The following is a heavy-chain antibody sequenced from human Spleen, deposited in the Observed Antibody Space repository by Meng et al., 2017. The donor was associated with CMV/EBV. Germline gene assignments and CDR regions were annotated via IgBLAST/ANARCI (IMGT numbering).Heavy chain of an antibody. D-gene: IGHD1-26*01. V-gene: IGHV3-30-3*01. CDR1: GFTFSSYA. CDR3: ARDSGAMVGAKTRAFDI. CDR2: ISYDGSNK. Sequence: GESLKISYAASGFTFSSYAMHWVRQAPGKGLEWVAVISYDGSNKYYADSVKGRFTISRDNSKNTLYLQMNSLRAEDTAVYYCARDSGAMVGAKTRAFDIWGQGTMVTVSS. J-gene: IGHJ3*02.